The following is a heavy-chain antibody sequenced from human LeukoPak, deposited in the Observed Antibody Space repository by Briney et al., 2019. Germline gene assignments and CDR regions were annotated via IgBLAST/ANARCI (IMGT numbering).Heavy chain of an antibody. J-gene: IGHJ4*02. CDR1: GFTFSSYS. Sequence: GGSLRLSCAASGFTFSSYSMNWVRRAPGKGLEWVSSISSSSSYIYYADSVKGRFTISRDNAKNSLYLQMNSLRAEDTAVYYCARDHDFWSGYSRCFDYWGQGTLVTVSS. CDR3: ARDHDFWSGYSRCFDY. V-gene: IGHV3-21*01. CDR2: ISSSSSYI. D-gene: IGHD3-3*01.